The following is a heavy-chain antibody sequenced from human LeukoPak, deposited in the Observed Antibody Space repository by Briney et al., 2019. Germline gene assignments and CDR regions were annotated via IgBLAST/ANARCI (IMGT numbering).Heavy chain of an antibody. CDR2: ISSGGSTI. CDR1: GFTFSDYY. D-gene: IGHD6-13*01. J-gene: IGHJ4*02. V-gene: IGHV3-11*04. Sequence: PGGSLRLSCAASGFTFSDYYMSWIRQAPGKGLEWVSYISSGGSTIYYADSVKGRFTISRDNAKNSLYLQMNSLRAEDTAVYYCARDLVQQAYFDYWGQGTLVTVSS. CDR3: ARDLVQQAYFDY.